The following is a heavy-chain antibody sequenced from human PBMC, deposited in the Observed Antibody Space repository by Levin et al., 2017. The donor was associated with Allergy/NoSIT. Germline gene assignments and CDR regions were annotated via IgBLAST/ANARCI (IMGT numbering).Heavy chain of an antibody. CDR3: AREARIDSYGARDWYFDL. J-gene: IGHJ2*01. Sequence: VASVKVSCKASGYTFTGYYIHWVRQAPGQGLEWMGWINPNSAGTNYAQKFQGRVTMTRDTSISTAYMELSRLRSDDTAVYYCAREARIDSYGARDWYFDLWGRGTLVTVSS. D-gene: IGHD5-18*01. CDR1: GYTFTGYY. V-gene: IGHV1-2*02. CDR2: INPNSAGT.